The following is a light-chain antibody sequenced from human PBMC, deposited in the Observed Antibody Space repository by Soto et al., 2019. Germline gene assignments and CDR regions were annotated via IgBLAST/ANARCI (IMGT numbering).Light chain of an antibody. V-gene: IGLV2-14*01. CDR2: DVN. J-gene: IGLJ2*01. CDR1: PSDVGGYNY. Sequence: QSALPQPASVSGSPGQSITISCTGTPSDVGGYNYVSWYQQYPGKAPKLMIYDVNNRPSGVSDRFSGSKSGHTTSLTISGLQAEDEGDYYCASYTSSTPVVFGGGTKLTVL. CDR3: ASYTSSTPVV.